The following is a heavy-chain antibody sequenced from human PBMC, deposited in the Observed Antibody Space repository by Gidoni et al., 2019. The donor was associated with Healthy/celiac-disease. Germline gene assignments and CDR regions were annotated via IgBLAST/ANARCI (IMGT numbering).Heavy chain of an antibody. CDR1: GFPVSSNY. CDR3: ARDVNWDPHYGMDV. Sequence: EVQLVESGGGLIQPGGSLRLSCAASGFPVSSNYMSWVRQAPGKGLEWVSVIYSGGSTYYADSVKGRFTISRDNSKNTLYLQMNSLRAEDTAVYYCARDVNWDPHYGMDVWGQGTTVTVSS. J-gene: IGHJ6*02. CDR2: IYSGGST. V-gene: IGHV3-53*01. D-gene: IGHD7-27*01.